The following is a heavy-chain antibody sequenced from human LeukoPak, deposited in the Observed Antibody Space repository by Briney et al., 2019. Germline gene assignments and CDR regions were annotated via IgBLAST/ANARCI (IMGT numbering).Heavy chain of an antibody. Sequence: SETLSLTCTVSGGSISSYYWSWIRQPPGKGLEWIGYIFYTGSTNYNPSLKSRVTKSVLTSKNRFSLKLNSVTAADTAVYYCAANSADHNTLGSSYKVWGQGTLVTVSS. J-gene: IGHJ4*02. D-gene: IGHD3-10*01. CDR2: IFYTGST. V-gene: IGHV4-59*08. CDR1: GGSISSYY. CDR3: AANSADHNTLGSSYKV.